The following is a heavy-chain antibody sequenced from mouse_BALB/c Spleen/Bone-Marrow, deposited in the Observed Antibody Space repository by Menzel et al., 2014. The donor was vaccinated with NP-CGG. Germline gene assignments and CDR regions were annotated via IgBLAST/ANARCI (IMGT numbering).Heavy chain of an antibody. D-gene: IGHD2-4*01. J-gene: IGHJ3*01. V-gene: IGHV1S56*01. CDR1: GYTFTSYD. CDR2: IFPGDGRT. Sequence: VQLQESGAELVKPGASVKLSCKASGYTFTSYDIHWVRQRPEQGLEWIGWIFPGDGRTKYNEKFKGKATLTTDKSSSTAYMQRSRLTSEDSAVYFCARRVYYDYDGGAWFAYWGQGTLVTVSA. CDR3: ARRVYYDYDGGAWFAY.